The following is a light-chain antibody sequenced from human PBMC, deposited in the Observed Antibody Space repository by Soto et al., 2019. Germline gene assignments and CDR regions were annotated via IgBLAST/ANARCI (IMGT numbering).Light chain of an antibody. Sequence: EIVMTQSPATLSVSPGEKATLSCRASQSVSIDLAWYQQKPGQAPRLLIYGASTRATGIPARFSGSGSGTEFTLTISSLQSEDFAVYYCQQYNNWPPGTFGQGTKVDIK. CDR3: QQYNNWPPGT. J-gene: IGKJ1*01. CDR1: QSVSID. V-gene: IGKV3-15*01. CDR2: GAS.